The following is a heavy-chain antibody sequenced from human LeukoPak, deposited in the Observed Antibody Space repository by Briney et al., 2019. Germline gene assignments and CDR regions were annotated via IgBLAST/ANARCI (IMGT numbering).Heavy chain of an antibody. J-gene: IGHJ4*02. V-gene: IGHV3-23*01. D-gene: IGHD3-3*01. CDR3: AKTLSTNDFWSGYPPYYFDY. CDR2: ISGSGGST. Sequence: GGPLRLSCAASGYTFSRYAMSWVRQATGKGLEWVSAISGSGGSTYYADSVKGRFTISRHNSKNTLYLQMNSLRAQDTAVYYCAKTLSTNDFWSGYPPYYFDYWGQGTLVTVSS. CDR1: GYTFSRYA.